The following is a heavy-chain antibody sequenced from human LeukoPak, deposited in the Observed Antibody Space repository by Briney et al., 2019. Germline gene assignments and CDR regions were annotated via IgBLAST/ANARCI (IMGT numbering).Heavy chain of an antibody. D-gene: IGHD3-3*01. CDR1: GFTFSSYA. CDR3: AKGPTNWSGYPVDY. V-gene: IGHV3-23*01. J-gene: IGHJ4*02. Sequence: PGGSLRLSCTASGFTFSSYAMSWFRKAPGKGLEWVSGISGSGGSTYYADSVKGRFTISRDNSKNTLYLQMNSLRAEDTAVYYCAKGPTNWSGYPVDYWGQGTLVTVSS. CDR2: ISGSGGST.